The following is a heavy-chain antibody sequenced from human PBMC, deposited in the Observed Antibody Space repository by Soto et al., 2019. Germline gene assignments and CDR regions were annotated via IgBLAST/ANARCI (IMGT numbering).Heavy chain of an antibody. J-gene: IGHJ4*02. Sequence: SVKVSFKASGGTFSSYAISWVRQAPGQGLEWMGGIIPIFGTANYAQKFQGRVTITADESTSTAYMELSSLRSEDTAVYYCARSLYRIAVDGDFDYWGQGTLVTVSS. D-gene: IGHD6-19*01. V-gene: IGHV1-69*13. CDR2: IIPIFGTA. CDR1: GGTFSSYA. CDR3: ARSLYRIAVDGDFDY.